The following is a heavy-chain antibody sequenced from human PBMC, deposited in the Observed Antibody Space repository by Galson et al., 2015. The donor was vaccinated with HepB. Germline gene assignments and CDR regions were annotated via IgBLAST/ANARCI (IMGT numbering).Heavy chain of an antibody. CDR2: FDPEDGET. J-gene: IGHJ3*02. D-gene: IGHD2-2*01. V-gene: IGHV1-24*01. Sequence: SVKVSCKVSGYTLTELSMHWVRQAPGKGLEWMGGFDPEDGETIYAQKFQGRVTITADTSTDTAYMELSSLRSEDTAVYYCATLGWGVGVVNDAFDIWGQGTMVTVSS. CDR3: ATLGWGVGVVNDAFDI. CDR1: GYTLTELS.